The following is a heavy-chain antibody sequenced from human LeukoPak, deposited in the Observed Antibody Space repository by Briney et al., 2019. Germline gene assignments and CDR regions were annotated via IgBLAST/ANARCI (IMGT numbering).Heavy chain of an antibody. J-gene: IGHJ6*03. CDR1: GFIFSTYW. Sequence: PGGSLRLSCAASGFIFSTYWMSWVRQPPGKGLEWVANIKEDGSEKYYLGSLRGRFTISRDNAKNSLYLQTNRLTAEDTAVYYCARGGELGSYYFYYMDVWGKGITVTISS. CDR2: IKEDGSEK. D-gene: IGHD1-7*01. CDR3: ARGGELGSYYFYYMDV. V-gene: IGHV3-7*01.